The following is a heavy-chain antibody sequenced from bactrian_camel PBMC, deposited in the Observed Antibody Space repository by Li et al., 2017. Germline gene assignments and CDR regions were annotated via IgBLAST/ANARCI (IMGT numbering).Heavy chain of an antibody. CDR3: ATFEGFGWPREASY. J-gene: IGHJ4*01. D-gene: IGHD3*01. CDR2: IKQDGSTT. CDR1: ELVFGQYY. Sequence: HVQLVESGGGLVRPGGSLRLTCVVSELVFGQYYMSWVRQAPGKGLEWVSTIKQDGSTTYYADSVKGRFTISRDNAKNTVYLQTNSLKSEDTALYYCATFEGFGWPREASYWGQGTQVTVS. V-gene: IGHV3-2*01.